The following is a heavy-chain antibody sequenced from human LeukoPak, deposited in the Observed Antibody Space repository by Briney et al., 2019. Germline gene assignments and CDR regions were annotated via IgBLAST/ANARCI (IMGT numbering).Heavy chain of an antibody. D-gene: IGHD6-13*01. J-gene: IGHJ4*02. Sequence: GGSLRLSRAASGFTFSSYAMSWVRQAPGKGLEWVSAISGSGGSTYYADSVKGRFTISRDNSKNTLYLQMNSLRAEDTAVYYCARGRFIAAAGYYFDYWGQGTLVTVSS. CDR1: GFTFSSYA. CDR3: ARGRFIAAAGYYFDY. V-gene: IGHV3-23*01. CDR2: ISGSGGST.